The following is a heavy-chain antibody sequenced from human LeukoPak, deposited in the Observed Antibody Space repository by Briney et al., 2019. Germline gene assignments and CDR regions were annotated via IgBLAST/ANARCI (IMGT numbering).Heavy chain of an antibody. CDR2: INHSGST. CDR3: ARGLKGYGSGSYYIGHSLDY. J-gene: IGHJ4*02. CDR1: GGSFSGYY. V-gene: IGHV4-34*01. D-gene: IGHD3-10*01. Sequence: PSETLSLTCAVYGGSFSGYYWSWIRQPPGKGLEWIGEINHSGSTNYNPSLKSRVTISVDTSKNQFSLKLSSVTAADTAVYYCARGLKGYGSGSYYIGHSLDYWGQGTLVTVSS.